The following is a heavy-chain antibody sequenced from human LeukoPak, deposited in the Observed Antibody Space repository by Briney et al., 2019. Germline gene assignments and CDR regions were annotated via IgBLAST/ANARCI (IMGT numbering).Heavy chain of an antibody. Sequence: QSGGSLRLSCAASGFTFSSYSMNWVRQAPGKGLEWVSYITSSSSPIYYADSVQGRFTISRGNAKNSLFLQMNSLRAEDTAVYYCARSSSGAKDYWGQGTLVTVSS. CDR1: GFTFSSYS. D-gene: IGHD1-26*01. CDR2: ITSSSSPI. J-gene: IGHJ4*02. V-gene: IGHV3-48*01. CDR3: ARSSSGAKDY.